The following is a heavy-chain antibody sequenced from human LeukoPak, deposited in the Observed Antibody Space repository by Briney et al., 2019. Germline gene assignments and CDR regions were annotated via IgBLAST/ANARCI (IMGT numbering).Heavy chain of an antibody. CDR2: ISGSGGRT. V-gene: IGHV3-23*01. CDR3: AKGLIEYSSSSDYYYMDV. D-gene: IGHD6-6*01. CDR1: EFTFSSYA. Sequence: GGSLRLSCAASEFTFSSYAMSWVRQAPGKGLEWVSAISGSGGRTYYADSVKGRFTISRDNSKNTLYLQMNSLRAEDTAVYYCAKGLIEYSSSSDYYYMDVWGKGTTVTVSS. J-gene: IGHJ6*03.